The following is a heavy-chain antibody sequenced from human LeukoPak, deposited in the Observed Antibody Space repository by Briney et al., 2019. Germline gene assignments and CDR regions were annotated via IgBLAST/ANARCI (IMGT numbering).Heavy chain of an antibody. CDR2: IKSKTDGGTT. CDR3: TTGPSFSAGLDY. J-gene: IGHJ4*02. D-gene: IGHD6-13*01. Sequence: GGSLRLSCAASGLTFSNAWMSWVRQAPGKGLEWVGRIKSKTDGGTTDYAAPVKGRFTISRDDSKNTLYLQMNSLKTEDTAVYYCTTGPSFSAGLDYWGQGTLVTVSS. CDR1: GLTFSNAW. V-gene: IGHV3-15*01.